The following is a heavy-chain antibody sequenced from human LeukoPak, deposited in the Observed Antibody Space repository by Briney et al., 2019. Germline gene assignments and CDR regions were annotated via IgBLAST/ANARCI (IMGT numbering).Heavy chain of an antibody. V-gene: IGHV1-2*06. J-gene: IGHJ5*02. CDR3: ARADYGDYVWFDP. D-gene: IGHD4-17*01. Sequence: GASVKVSCKASGYTFTGHYMHWVRQAPGQGLEWMGRINPNSGGTNYAQKFQGRVTMTRDTSISTAYMELSRLRSDDTAVYYCARADYGDYVWFDPWGQGTLVTVSS. CDR1: GYTFTGHY. CDR2: INPNSGGT.